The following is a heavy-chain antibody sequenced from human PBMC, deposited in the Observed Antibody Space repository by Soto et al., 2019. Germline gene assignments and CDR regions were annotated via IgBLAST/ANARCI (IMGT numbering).Heavy chain of an antibody. V-gene: IGHV3-33*08. CDR2: IWYDGSNK. Sequence: SLRLSCGDSGVTFSSYGMHLFLQAPGKGLEWVAVIWYDGSNKYYADSVKGRFTISRDNSKNTLYLQMNGLRAEDTAVYYCARGPVLKNFDYWGQGTLVTVSS. CDR1: GVTFSSYG. CDR3: ARGPVLKNFDY. J-gene: IGHJ4*02.